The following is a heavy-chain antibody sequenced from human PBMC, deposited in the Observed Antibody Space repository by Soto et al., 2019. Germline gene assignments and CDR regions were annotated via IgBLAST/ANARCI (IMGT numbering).Heavy chain of an antibody. D-gene: IGHD3-10*01. CDR2: IYYSGST. V-gene: IGHV4-59*01. J-gene: IGHJ4*02. Sequence: PSETLSLTCTVSGGSISSYYWSWIRQPPGKGLEWIGYIYYSGSTNYNPSLKSRVTISVDTSKNQFSLKLSSVTAADTAVYYCARKLLWFGESYFDYWGQGTLVTAPQ. CDR3: ARKLLWFGESYFDY. CDR1: GGSISSYY.